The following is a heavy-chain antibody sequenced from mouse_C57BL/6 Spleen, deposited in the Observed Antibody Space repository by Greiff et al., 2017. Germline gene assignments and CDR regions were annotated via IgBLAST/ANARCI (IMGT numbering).Heavy chain of an antibody. D-gene: IGHD1-1*01. CDR1: GYTFTSYW. CDR3: ARALFITTVVARVAMDY. CDR2: IYPGSGST. J-gene: IGHJ4*01. Sequence: QVQLQQPGAELVKPGASVKMSYKASGYTFTSYWITWVKQRPGQGLEWIGDIYPGSGSTNYNEKFKSKATLTVDTSSSTAYMQLSSLTSEDSAVYYCARALFITTVVARVAMDYWGQGTSVTVSS. V-gene: IGHV1-55*01.